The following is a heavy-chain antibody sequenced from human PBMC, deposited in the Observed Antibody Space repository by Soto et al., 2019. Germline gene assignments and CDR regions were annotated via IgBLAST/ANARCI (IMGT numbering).Heavy chain of an antibody. CDR1: GGSISSGDYY. CDR2: IYYSGST. V-gene: IGHV4-30-4*01. J-gene: IGHJ6*02. D-gene: IGHD6-6*01. CDR3: ARAGRWGSSSSGLYYYYGMDV. Sequence: NPSETLSLTCTVSGGSISSGDYYWSWIRQPPGKGLEWIGYIYYSGSTYYNPSLKSRVTISVDTSKNQFSLKLSSVTAADTAVYYCARAGRWGSSSSGLYYYYGMDVWGQGTTVTVSS.